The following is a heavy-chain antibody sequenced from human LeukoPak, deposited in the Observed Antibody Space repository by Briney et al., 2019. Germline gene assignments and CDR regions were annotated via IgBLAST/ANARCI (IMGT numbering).Heavy chain of an antibody. CDR2: IRYDGSNI. CDR1: GFTFSSYG. CDR3: AKDRVAAAGICNWFDP. V-gene: IGHV3-30*02. J-gene: IGHJ5*02. Sequence: GGSLRLSCAASGFTFSSYGMHWVRQAPGKGLEWVAFIRYDGSNIYYADSVKGRFTISRDNSKNTLYLQMDSLRAEDTAVYYCAKDRVAAAGICNWFDPWGQGTLVTVSS. D-gene: IGHD6-13*01.